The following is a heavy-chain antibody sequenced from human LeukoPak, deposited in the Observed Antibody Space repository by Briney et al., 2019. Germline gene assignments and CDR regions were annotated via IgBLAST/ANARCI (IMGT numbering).Heavy chain of an antibody. V-gene: IGHV3-30*04. CDR2: ISYDGSNK. J-gene: IGHJ4*02. CDR3: ARVTSPYDFDY. Sequence: GRSLRLSCAASGFTFSSYAMHWVRQAPGKGLEWVAVISYDGSNKYYADSVKGRFTISRDNSKNTLYLQMNSLRAEDTAVYYCARVTSPYDFDYSGQRTLVTVPS. CDR1: GFTFSSYA. D-gene: IGHD6-6*01.